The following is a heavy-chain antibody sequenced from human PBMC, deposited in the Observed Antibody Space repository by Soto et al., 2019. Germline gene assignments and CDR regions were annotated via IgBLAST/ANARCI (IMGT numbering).Heavy chain of an antibody. J-gene: IGHJ6*02. Sequence: PGGSLRLSCSASVFTVSSNYMSWFRQAPGKGLEWVSVIYSGGSTYYADSVKGRFTISRDNSKNTLYLQMYSLRAEDTAVYYCARVTGYSSGWGYYYGMDVWGQGTTVTVSS. CDR2: IYSGGST. D-gene: IGHD6-19*01. CDR3: ARVTGYSSGWGYYYGMDV. CDR1: VFTVSSNY. V-gene: IGHV3-53*01.